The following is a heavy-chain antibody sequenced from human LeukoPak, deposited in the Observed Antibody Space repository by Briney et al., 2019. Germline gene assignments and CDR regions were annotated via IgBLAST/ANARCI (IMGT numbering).Heavy chain of an antibody. Sequence: PGGSLRLSCAASVFTFSGYWMRWVSQAPGKGLEWVANIKQDGSEENFVDSVKGRFTISRDNAKKSLYLQMNSLRAEDTAVYYCARGSSAGASLRHDYWGQGTLVTVSS. J-gene: IGHJ4*02. V-gene: IGHV3-7*01. CDR1: VFTFSGYW. CDR2: IKQDGSEE. CDR3: ARGSSAGASLRHDY. D-gene: IGHD1-26*01.